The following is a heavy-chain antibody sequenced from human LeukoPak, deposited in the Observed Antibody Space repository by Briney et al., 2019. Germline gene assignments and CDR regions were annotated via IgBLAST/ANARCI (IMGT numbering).Heavy chain of an antibody. V-gene: IGHV4-34*01. D-gene: IGHD3-22*01. CDR1: GGSFSGYY. Sequence: SETLSLTCAVYGGSFSGYYWSWIRQSPDKGLEWIGEINHSGRTNYNPSLKSRVTISIDTSKNQFSLKLTSVTAADTAVYYCARKDSSGYSFDYWGQGTLVTVSS. CDR3: ARKDSSGYSFDY. CDR2: INHSGRT. J-gene: IGHJ4*02.